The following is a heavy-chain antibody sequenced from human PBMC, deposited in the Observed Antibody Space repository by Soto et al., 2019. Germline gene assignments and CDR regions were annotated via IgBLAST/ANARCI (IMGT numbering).Heavy chain of an antibody. Sequence: QVQLQEAGPGLVKPSQTLSLTCTVSGGSISSSGYYWAWIRQHPGKGLEWIGCIYYSGGTSYNPSLKCRLTISVDASKKQFSLTLSAVTAADTAVYYCARTKDYSCSLDYWGQGILVTVSS. CDR2: IYYSGGT. D-gene: IGHD6-6*01. CDR1: GGSISSSGYY. J-gene: IGHJ4*02. CDR3: ARTKDYSCSLDY. V-gene: IGHV4-31*03.